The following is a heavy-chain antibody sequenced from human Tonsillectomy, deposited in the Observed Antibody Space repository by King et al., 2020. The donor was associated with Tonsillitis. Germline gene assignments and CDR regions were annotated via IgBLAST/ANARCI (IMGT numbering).Heavy chain of an antibody. CDR2: IDPSDSYT. J-gene: IGHJ6*02. V-gene: IGHV5-10-1*03. D-gene: IGHD6-13*01. Sequence: VQLVESGAEVKKPGASLRISCKGSGYNFTSYWISWVRQMPGKGLEWMGMIDPSDSYTNYSPSFQGHVTISADKSISAAYLQWSSLKASDTAMYYCARLEYSTSYGMDVWGQGTTVTVSS. CDR3: ARLEYSTSYGMDV. CDR1: GYNFTSYW.